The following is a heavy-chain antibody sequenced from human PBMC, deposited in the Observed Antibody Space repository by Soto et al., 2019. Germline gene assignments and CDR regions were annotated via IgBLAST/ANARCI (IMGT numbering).Heavy chain of an antibody. Sequence: ASVKVSCKASGYTFTGYYMHWVRQAPGQGLEWMGWMNPNSGNTGYAQKFQGRVTMTRNTSISTAYMELSSLRSEDTAVYYCARGRTGYCSGGSCYWFDPWGQGTLVTVSS. CDR1: GYTFTGYY. CDR3: ARGRTGYCSGGSCYWFDP. V-gene: IGHV1-8*02. CDR2: MNPNSGNT. J-gene: IGHJ5*02. D-gene: IGHD2-15*01.